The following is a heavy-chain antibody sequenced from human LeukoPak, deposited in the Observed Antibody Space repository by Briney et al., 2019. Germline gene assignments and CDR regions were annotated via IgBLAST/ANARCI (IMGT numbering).Heavy chain of an antibody. CDR1: GGSFSGYY. Sequence: PSETPSLTCAVYGGSFSGYYWSWIRQPPGKGLEWIGEINHSGSTNYNPSLKSRVTISVDTSKNQFSLKLSSVTAADTAVYYCASLFAEFDYWGQGTLVTVSS. J-gene: IGHJ4*02. CDR3: ASLFAEFDY. CDR2: INHSGST. V-gene: IGHV4-34*01.